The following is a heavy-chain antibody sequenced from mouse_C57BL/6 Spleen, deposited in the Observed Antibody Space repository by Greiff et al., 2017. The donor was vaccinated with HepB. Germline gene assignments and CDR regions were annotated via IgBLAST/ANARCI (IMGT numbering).Heavy chain of an antibody. CDR3: ASPTVVAPYYAMDY. CDR2: ISSGGSYT. CDR1: GFTFSSYG. J-gene: IGHJ4*01. D-gene: IGHD1-1*01. Sequence: EVNVVESGGDLVKPGGSLKLSCAASGFTFSSYGMSWVRQTPDKRLEWVATISSGGSYTYYPDSVKGRFTISRDNAKNTLYLQMSSLKSEDTAMYYCASPTVVAPYYAMDYWGQGTSVTVSS. V-gene: IGHV5-6*01.